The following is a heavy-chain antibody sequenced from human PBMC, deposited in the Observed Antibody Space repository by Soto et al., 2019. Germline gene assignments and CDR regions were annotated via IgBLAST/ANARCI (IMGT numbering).Heavy chain of an antibody. Sequence: GGSLRLSCAASGFTFSSYGMHWVRQAPGKGLEWVAVISYDGSNKYYADSVKGRFTISRDNSKNTLYLQMNSLRAEDTAVYYCAKSDPVVVVAATDYWGQGTLVTVS. CDR2: ISYDGSNK. CDR1: GFTFSSYG. J-gene: IGHJ4*02. V-gene: IGHV3-30*18. CDR3: AKSDPVVVVAATDY. D-gene: IGHD2-15*01.